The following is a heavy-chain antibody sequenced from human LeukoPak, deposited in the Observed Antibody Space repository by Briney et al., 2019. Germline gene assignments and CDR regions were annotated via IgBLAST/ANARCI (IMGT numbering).Heavy chain of an antibody. CDR3: AREGAVNDYGDYRPFDS. Sequence: GGSLRLSCTASGFTFSRYSMDWVRQAPGKGLEYVSAISNDGTSTHYADSVRGRFTISRDNFKSTLYLQMDSLTAEDMAVYSCAREGAVNDYGDYRPFDSWGQGTLVTVSS. D-gene: IGHD4-17*01. J-gene: IGHJ4*02. CDR1: GFTFSRYS. V-gene: IGHV3-64*02. CDR2: ISNDGTST.